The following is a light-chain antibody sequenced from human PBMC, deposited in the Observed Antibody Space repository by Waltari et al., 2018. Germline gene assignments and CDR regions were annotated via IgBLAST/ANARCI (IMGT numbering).Light chain of an antibody. CDR1: SSNLGNNV. V-gene: IGLV1-44*01. CDR3: ASWDDSLNGHWV. CDR2: RNA. J-gene: IGLJ3*02. Sequence: QSVLTQPPSASGTPGQRVTISCSGTSSNLGNNVVNWDQQVPGTAPKLLIYRNALRPSGVPDRFSASKSGTSASLAISGLQSEDEAEYYCASWDDSLNGHWVFGGGTMVTVL.